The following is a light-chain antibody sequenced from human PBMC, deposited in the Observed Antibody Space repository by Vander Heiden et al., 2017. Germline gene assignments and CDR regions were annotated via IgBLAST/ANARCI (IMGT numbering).Light chain of an antibody. V-gene: IGLV3-21*02. Sequence: SYVLTQPPSVSVAPGQTARITCGGNNIGGKSLHWYQQKPGQAPVLVLYDDRDRPSGIPERFSGSNSGNTATLTISRVEAGDEADYYCQVWDGRLEHYVFGPGTKVTVL. CDR1: NIGGKS. CDR2: DDR. CDR3: QVWDGRLEHYV. J-gene: IGLJ1*01.